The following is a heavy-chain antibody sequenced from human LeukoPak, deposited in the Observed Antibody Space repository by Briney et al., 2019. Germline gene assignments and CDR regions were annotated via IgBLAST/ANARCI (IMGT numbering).Heavy chain of an antibody. CDR3: AKGDCSGGSCFYDGFDI. V-gene: IGHV3-23*01. J-gene: IGHJ3*02. Sequence: PSETLSLTCAVYGGSFSGYYWSWVRQAPGKGLEWVSAISGSGGSTYYADSVKGRFTISRDNSKNTLYLQMNSLRAEDTAVYYCAKGDCSGGSCFYDGFDIWGQGTMVTVSS. CDR2: ISGSGGST. D-gene: IGHD2-15*01. CDR1: GGSFSGYY.